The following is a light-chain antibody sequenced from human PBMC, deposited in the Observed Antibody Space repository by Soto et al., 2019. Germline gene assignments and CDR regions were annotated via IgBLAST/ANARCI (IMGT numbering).Light chain of an antibody. CDR2: GNS. Sequence: QSVLTQPLSVSGAPGQRVTISCTGSSSNIGAGYDVHWYQQLPGTAPKLLIYGNSNRPSGVPDRFSGSKSGTSASLAITGLQAEDEADYYCQSYDSSLSGWVFGGGTKVTVL. J-gene: IGLJ3*02. V-gene: IGLV1-40*01. CDR1: SSNIGAGYD. CDR3: QSYDSSLSGWV.